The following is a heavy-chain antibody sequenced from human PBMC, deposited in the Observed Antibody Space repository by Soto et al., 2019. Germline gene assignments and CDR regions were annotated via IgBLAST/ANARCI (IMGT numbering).Heavy chain of an antibody. CDR3: ARDRRGGTLPHYYDGSGYYKPFDR. CDR2: VYSSGIS. J-gene: IGHJ4*02. D-gene: IGHD3-22*01. V-gene: IGHV4-4*07. CDR1: GGSISFYY. Sequence: SETLSLTCTVSGGSISFYYWSWIRQPAGKGLEWIGRVYSSGISTYNPSPTSRLTMSVVTNTNQFSLKLRSVTAANTAMYYSARDRRGGTLPHYYDGSGYYKPFDRWGQGTLVTVSS.